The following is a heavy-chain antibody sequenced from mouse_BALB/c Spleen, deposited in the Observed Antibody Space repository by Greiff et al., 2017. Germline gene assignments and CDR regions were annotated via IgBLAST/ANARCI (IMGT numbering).Heavy chain of an antibody. D-gene: IGHD3-3*01. V-gene: IGHV2-9*02. CDR2: IWAGGST. J-gene: IGHJ1*01. Sequence: VKLQESGPGLVAPSQSLSITCTVSGFSLTSYGVHWVRQPPGKGLEWLGVIWAGGSTNYNSALMSRLSISKDNSKSQVFLKMNSLQTDDTAMYYCARDQGPWYFDVWGAGTTVTVSS. CDR1: GFSLTSYG. CDR3: ARDQGPWYFDV.